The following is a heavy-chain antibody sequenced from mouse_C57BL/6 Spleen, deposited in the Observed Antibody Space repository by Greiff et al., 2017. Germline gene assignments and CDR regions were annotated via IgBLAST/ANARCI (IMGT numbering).Heavy chain of an antibody. D-gene: IGHD1-1*01. CDR2: INPSTGGT. Sequence: EVKLVESGPELVKPGASVKISCKASGYSFTGYYMNWVKQSPEKSLEWIGEINPSTGGTTYNQKFKAKATLTVDKSSSTAYMQLKSLTSEDSAVYYCASDYGSSYYFDYWGQGTTLTVSS. CDR1: GYSFTGYY. CDR3: ASDYGSSYYFDY. V-gene: IGHV1-42*01. J-gene: IGHJ2*01.